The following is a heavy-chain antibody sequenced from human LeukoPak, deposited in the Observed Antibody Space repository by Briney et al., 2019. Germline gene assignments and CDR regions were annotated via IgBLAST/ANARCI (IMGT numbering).Heavy chain of an antibody. CDR2: INPNSGGT. CDR3: AKGLRSSSSESIILYYFDY. J-gene: IGHJ4*02. Sequence: ASVKVSCKASGYTFTGYYMHWVRQAPGQGLEWMGWINPNSGGTNYAQKFQGRVTMTRDTSISTAYMELSRLRSDDTAVYYCAKGLRSSSSESIILYYFDYWGQGTLVTASS. D-gene: IGHD6-13*01. V-gene: IGHV1-2*02. CDR1: GYTFTGYY.